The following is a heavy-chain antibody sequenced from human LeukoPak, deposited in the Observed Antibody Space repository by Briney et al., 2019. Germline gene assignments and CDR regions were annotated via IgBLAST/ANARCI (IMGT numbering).Heavy chain of an antibody. D-gene: IGHD4-17*01. CDR1: GFTFSSYS. CDR3: ATPLTTVTDFDY. CDR2: ISSSSSYI. V-gene: IGHV3-21*01. J-gene: IGHJ4*02. Sequence: PGGSLRLSCAASGFTFSSYSMNWVRQAPGKGLEWVSSISSSSSYIYYADSVKGRFTISRDNAKNSLYLQMNSLRAEDTAVYYCATPLTTVTDFDYWGQGALVTVSS.